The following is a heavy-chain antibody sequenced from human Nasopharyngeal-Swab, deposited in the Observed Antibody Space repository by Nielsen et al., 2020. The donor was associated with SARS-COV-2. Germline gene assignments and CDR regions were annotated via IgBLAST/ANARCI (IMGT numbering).Heavy chain of an antibody. D-gene: IGHD6-19*01. Sequence: ASVKVSCKASGYTFTSYGISWVRQAPGQGLEWMGWMNPNTGNTGFAQKFQGRVTMTRDTSISTAYMEMSSLRSEDTAVYYCARVAVVAGTRFDPWGQGTQVTVSS. CDR3: ARVAVVAGTRFDP. CDR1: GYTFTSYG. V-gene: IGHV1-8*02. J-gene: IGHJ5*02. CDR2: MNPNTGNT.